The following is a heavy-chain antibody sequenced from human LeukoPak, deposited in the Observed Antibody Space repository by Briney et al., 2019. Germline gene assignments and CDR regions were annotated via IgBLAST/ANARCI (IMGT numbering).Heavy chain of an antibody. CDR3: ARGRYGSGSYYRPFTT. Sequence: PSETLSLTCAVYGGSFSGYYWSWIRQPPGKGLEWIGEINHSGSTNYNPSLESRVTISVDTSKNQFSLKLSSVTAADTAVYYCARGRYGSGSYYRPFTTWGQGTLVTVSS. J-gene: IGHJ5*02. D-gene: IGHD3-10*01. CDR1: GGSFSGYY. CDR2: INHSGST. V-gene: IGHV4-34*01.